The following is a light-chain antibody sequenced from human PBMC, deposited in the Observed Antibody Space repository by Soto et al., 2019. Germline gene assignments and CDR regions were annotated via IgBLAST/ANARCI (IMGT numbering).Light chain of an antibody. J-gene: IGKJ3*01. V-gene: IGKV3-20*01. Sequence: IVLTQSPGTLSVSPGERVTLSCRASQSVGNNYLAWYQQKPGQAPRLLIYGASSRATGIPDRFSGSVSLTDFTLTISRLEPEDFAVYYCQQYATSFTFGPGTKVDIK. CDR3: QQYATSFT. CDR2: GAS. CDR1: QSVGNNY.